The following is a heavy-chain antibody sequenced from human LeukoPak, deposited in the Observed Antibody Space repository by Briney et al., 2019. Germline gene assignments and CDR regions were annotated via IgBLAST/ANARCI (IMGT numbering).Heavy chain of an antibody. Sequence: GGSLRLSCVASGLIFSNYAMAWARLTPGKGLEWVSAISGSSGTTYYTDSVKGRFTISRDSSTNTLYLQLSSLRAEDTAIYYCARGGSVFAYFFDYWGQGTLVTVSS. CDR3: ARGGSVFAYFFDY. V-gene: IGHV3-23*01. CDR1: GLIFSNYA. CDR2: ISGSSGTT. D-gene: IGHD3-10*01. J-gene: IGHJ4*02.